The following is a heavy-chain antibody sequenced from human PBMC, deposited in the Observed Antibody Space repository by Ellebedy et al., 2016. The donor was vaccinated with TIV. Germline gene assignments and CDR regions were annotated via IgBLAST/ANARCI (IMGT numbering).Heavy chain of an antibody. CDR1: GFTTFENHA. V-gene: IGHV3-23*01. D-gene: IGHD6-13*01. CDR2: ITGSSGVT. CDR3: ARLGVIAAAGAGDY. Sequence: PGGSLRLSCAVSGFTTFENHAMSWVRQAPGKGLEWVSSITGSSGVTYYADSVKGRFTISRDNSKNTLYLHMSSLRAEDTATYYCARLGVIAAAGAGDYWGQGTLVIVSS. J-gene: IGHJ4*02.